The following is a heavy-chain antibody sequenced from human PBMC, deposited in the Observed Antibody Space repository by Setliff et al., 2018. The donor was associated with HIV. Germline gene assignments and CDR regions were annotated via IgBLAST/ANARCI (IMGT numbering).Heavy chain of an antibody. CDR2: MYYSGST. D-gene: IGHD5-18*01. J-gene: IGHJ4*02. CDR1: GDSISSSSYY. V-gene: IGHV4-39*07. Sequence: LSLTCSVSGDSISSSSYYWGWVRQPPGKELEWIGSMYYSGSTYYTPSLKGRITISLDTSKNQFSLRMRSVTAADTAVYYCARVFVDTAVLRVLEYYFDSWGRGTLVTVSS. CDR3: ARVFVDTAVLRVLEYYFDS.